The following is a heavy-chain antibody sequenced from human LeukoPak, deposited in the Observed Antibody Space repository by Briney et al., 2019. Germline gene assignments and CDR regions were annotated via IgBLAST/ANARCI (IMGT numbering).Heavy chain of an antibody. CDR1: GYTFTSYG. CDR2: INAYNGNT. Sequence: ASVKVSCKASGYTFTSYGISWVRQAPGQGLEWMGWINAYNGNTNYKQKFQGRVTMTTDTSTSTAYMELRSLRSDDTAVYYCARGYSGYENLEYWGQGTLVTVSS. CDR3: ARGYSGYENLEY. J-gene: IGHJ4*02. V-gene: IGHV1-18*01. D-gene: IGHD5-12*01.